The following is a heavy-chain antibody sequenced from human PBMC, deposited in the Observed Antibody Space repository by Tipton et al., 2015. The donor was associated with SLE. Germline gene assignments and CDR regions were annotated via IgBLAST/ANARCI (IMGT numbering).Heavy chain of an antibody. CDR1: GFTFSSYA. J-gene: IGHJ4*02. V-gene: IGHV3-23*03. CDR2: IYSGGTYT. Sequence: SLRLSCAASGFTFSSYAMSWVRQAPGEGLEWVSVIYSGGTYTYYADSVKGRFTISRDISKNMLYLQMNSLRAEDTAVYYCAKTLYNWNDVGNFDYWGQGTLVTVSS. D-gene: IGHD1-20*01. CDR3: AKTLYNWNDVGNFDY.